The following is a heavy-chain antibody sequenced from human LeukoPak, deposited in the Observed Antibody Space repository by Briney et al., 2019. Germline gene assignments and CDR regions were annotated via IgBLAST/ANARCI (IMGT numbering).Heavy chain of an antibody. V-gene: IGHV4-34*01. Sequence: SETLSPTCAVYGGSFSGYYWSWIRQPPGKGLEWIGEINHSGSTNYNPSLKSRVTISVDTSKNQFSLKLSSVTAADTAVYYCARSWADYGFDYWGQGTLVTVSS. CDR1: GGSFSGYY. CDR2: INHSGST. CDR3: ARSWADYGFDY. D-gene: IGHD4-17*01. J-gene: IGHJ4*02.